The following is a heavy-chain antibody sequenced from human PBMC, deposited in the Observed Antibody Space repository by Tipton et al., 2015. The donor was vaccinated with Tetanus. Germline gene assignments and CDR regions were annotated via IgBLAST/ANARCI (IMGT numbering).Heavy chain of an antibody. Sequence: TLSLTCTVSGGSISSSSYYWGWIRQPPGKGLEWIGSIHYSGSTYYNPSLKSRVTISVDTSKNQFSLKLSSVTAADTAVYYCARGYSYGGGWFDPWGQGTLVTVSS. CDR1: GGSISSSSYY. CDR3: ARGYSYGGGWFDP. V-gene: IGHV4-39*01. D-gene: IGHD5-18*01. CDR2: IHYSGST. J-gene: IGHJ5*02.